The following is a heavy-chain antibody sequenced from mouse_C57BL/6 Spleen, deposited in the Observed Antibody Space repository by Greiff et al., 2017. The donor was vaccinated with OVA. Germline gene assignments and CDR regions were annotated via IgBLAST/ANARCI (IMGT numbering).Heavy chain of an antibody. J-gene: IGHJ1*03. V-gene: IGHV2-2*01. CDR3: AREEREYFDV. Sequence: QVQLKQSGPGLVQPSQSLSITCTVSGFSLTSYGVHWVRQSPGKGLEWLGVIWSGGSTYYNAAFISRLSISKDNSKSQVFFKMNSLQADDTAIYYCAREEREYFDVWGTGTTVTVSS. CDR2: IWSGGST. CDR1: GFSLTSYG.